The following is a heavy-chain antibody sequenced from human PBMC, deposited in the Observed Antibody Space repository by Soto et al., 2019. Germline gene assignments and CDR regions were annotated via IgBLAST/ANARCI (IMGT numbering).Heavy chain of an antibody. CDR1: GFTFSLYG. D-gene: IGHD6-19*01. CDR3: ARDDIPGIAVATFGMDV. CDR2: IWDDGRRK. J-gene: IGHJ6*02. V-gene: IGHV3-33*01. Sequence: GGSLRLSCAASGFTFSLYGMHWVRQAPGKGLEWVAAIWDDGRRKDYADSVKDRLFISRDNSKNTLYLQMNSLRAEDTAVYYCARDDIPGIAVATFGMDVWGQGPTVTVSS.